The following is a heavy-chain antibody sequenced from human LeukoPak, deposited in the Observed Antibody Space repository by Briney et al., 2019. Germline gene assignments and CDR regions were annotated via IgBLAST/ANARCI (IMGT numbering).Heavy chain of an antibody. CDR1: GFTFDDYG. V-gene: IGHV3-20*04. J-gene: IGHJ4*02. CDR3: AKEGFGNYYSAYFDY. D-gene: IGHD1-26*01. CDR2: INWNGGST. Sequence: GGSLRLSCAASGFTFDDYGMSWVRQAPGKGLEWVSGINWNGGSTGYADSVKGRFTISRDNSKNTLYLQVNGLRAEDTAVYYCAKEGFGNYYSAYFDYWGQGTLVTVSS.